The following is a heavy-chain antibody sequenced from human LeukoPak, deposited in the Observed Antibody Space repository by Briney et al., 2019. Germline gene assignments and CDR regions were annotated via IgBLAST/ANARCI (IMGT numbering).Heavy chain of an antibody. CDR2: IFYSGDT. D-gene: IGHD2-15*01. V-gene: IGHV4-59*01. J-gene: IGHJ6*02. Sequence: SETLSFTCTVSGGSITSYYWSWIRQPPGKGLEWIGYIFYSGDTNYNPSLKSRVTMSVDTSKNQLSLNLSSVTAADTAAYYCARDCSGGRCYNGIVAGMDVWGQGTTVTVSS. CDR3: ARDCSGGRCYNGIVAGMDV. CDR1: GGSITSYY.